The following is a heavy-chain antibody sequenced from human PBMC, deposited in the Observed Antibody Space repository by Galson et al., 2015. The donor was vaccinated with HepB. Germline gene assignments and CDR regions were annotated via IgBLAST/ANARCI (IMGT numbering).Heavy chain of an antibody. D-gene: IGHD1-26*01. J-gene: IGHJ5*02. CDR2: IFSST. CDR3: ARDAGHWELTP. CDR1: GFTFSDYY. V-gene: IGHV3-53*01. Sequence: SLRLSCAASGFTFSDYYMSWIRQAPGKGLEWVSVIFSSTYYADSVKGRFTISRDNSKNMLYLQMNSLRAEDTAVYYCARDAGHWELTPWGQGTLVTVSS.